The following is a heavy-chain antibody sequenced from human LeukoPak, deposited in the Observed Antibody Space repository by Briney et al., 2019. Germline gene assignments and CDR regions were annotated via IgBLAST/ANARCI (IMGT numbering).Heavy chain of an antibody. V-gene: IGHV4-30-2*01. CDR1: GGSISSGGYS. D-gene: IGHD4-23*01. CDR2: IYHSGST. CDR3: ARVTGGNSVGFDY. Sequence: PPQTLSLACAVSGGSISSGGYSWSWIRQPPGKGLEWIGYIYHSGSTYYNPSLKSRVTISVDRSKNQFSLKLSSVTAADTAVYYCARVTGGNSVGFDYWGQGTLVTVSS. J-gene: IGHJ4*02.